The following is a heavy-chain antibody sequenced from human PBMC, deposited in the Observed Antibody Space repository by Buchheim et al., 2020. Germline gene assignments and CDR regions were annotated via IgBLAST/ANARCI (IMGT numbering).Heavy chain of an antibody. CDR2: IDRAGNSI. CDR1: GFTFSNSA. V-gene: IGHV3-48*02. J-gene: IGHJ4*02. CDR3: ARDLMAYLFDY. Sequence: EVQLVESGGGLVQPGVPLRLSCVGSGFTFSNSAMHWVRQAPGKGLEWIAHIDRAGNSIFYADSVKGRFFISRDNDRNSLYLQMSSLRDEDTGIYYCARDLMAYLFDYCGQGTL. D-gene: IGHD2-2*02.